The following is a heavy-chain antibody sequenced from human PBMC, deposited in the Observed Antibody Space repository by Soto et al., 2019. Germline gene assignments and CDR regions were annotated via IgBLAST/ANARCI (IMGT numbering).Heavy chain of an antibody. J-gene: IGHJ5*02. V-gene: IGHV1-18*04. CDR1: GYTFTSYG. Sequence: ASVKVSCKASGYTFTSYGISWVRQAPGQGLEWMGWISAYNGNTNYAQKLQGRVTMTTDTSTSTAYMGLRSLRSDDTAVYYCARNIVVVPAAKGWFDPWGQGTLVTV. D-gene: IGHD2-2*01. CDR2: ISAYNGNT. CDR3: ARNIVVVPAAKGWFDP.